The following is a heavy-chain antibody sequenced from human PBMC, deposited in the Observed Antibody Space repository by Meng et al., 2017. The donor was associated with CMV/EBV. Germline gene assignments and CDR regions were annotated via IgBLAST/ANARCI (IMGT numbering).Heavy chain of an antibody. Sequence: GESLKISCAASEFSFSDYYMSWIRQAPGKGLEWISSISSSSSYIYYADSVKGRFTISRDNAKNSLYLQMNSLRAEDTAVYYCARDDHVLWFGESGYYYGMDVWGQGTTVTVSS. CDR2: ISSSSSYI. CDR1: EFSFSDYY. J-gene: IGHJ6*02. V-gene: IGHV3-11*06. D-gene: IGHD3-10*01. CDR3: ARDDHVLWFGESGYYYGMDV.